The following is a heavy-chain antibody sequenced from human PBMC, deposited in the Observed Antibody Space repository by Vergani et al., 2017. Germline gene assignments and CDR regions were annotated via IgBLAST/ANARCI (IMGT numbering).Heavy chain of an antibody. V-gene: IGHV3-30-3*01. Sequence: VQLVESGGGVVQPGRSLRLSCAASGFTFSSYAMHWVRQAPGKGLECVSVISYYGSIKYYADSVKGRFTISRDNSKNTLYLQMNSLRAEDTAVYYCSRYSSGWDCEFDYWGQGTLVTVSS. CDR2: ISYYGSIK. D-gene: IGHD6-19*01. CDR3: SRYSSGWDCEFDY. J-gene: IGHJ4*02. CDR1: GFTFSSYA.